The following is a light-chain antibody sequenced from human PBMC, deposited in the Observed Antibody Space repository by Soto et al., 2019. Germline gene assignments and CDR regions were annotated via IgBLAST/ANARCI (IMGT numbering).Light chain of an antibody. CDR2: DAS. J-gene: IGKJ1*01. CDR1: QSVTKW. CDR3: QHYNGHSTWS. V-gene: IGKV1-5*01. Sequence: DIQMTQSPSTLSAYVGDRVTITCRARQSVTKWVAWYQQRPGQAPKILIWDASSLQRGVPSRFSGSGYGTEFTLSISSLQPDDFATYYCQHYNGHSTWSFGQGTKVDI.